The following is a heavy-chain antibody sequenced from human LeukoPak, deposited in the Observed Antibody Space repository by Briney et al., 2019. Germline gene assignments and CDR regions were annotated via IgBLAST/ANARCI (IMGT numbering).Heavy chain of an antibody. D-gene: IGHD3-16*02. Sequence: QSGGSLRLSCAASGFTFSSYSMNWVRQAPGKGLEWVSYISSSSSTIYYADSVKGRFTISRDNAKNSLYLQMNSLRAEDTAVYFCASRYKYRYNFGSWGQGTLVTVSS. CDR3: ASRYKYRYNFGS. CDR2: ISSSSSTI. CDR1: GFTFSSYS. J-gene: IGHJ4*02. V-gene: IGHV3-48*01.